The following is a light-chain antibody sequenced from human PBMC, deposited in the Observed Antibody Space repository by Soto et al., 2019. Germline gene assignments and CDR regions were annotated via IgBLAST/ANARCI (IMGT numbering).Light chain of an antibody. Sequence: EIVLTQSPGTLSLSPGERATLSCRASQSVSSSYLAWYQQKPGQAPRLLIYGAYSRATGIPDRFSGSGSGPDFTLNISRLVSEEFAVYYCQQYGNSPLYSFGQGSKLEIK. CDR2: GAY. V-gene: IGKV3-20*01. CDR1: QSVSSSY. J-gene: IGKJ2*01. CDR3: QQYGNSPLYS.